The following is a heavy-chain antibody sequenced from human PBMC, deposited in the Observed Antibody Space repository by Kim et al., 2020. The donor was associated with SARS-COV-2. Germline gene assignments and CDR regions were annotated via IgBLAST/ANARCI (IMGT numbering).Heavy chain of an antibody. J-gene: IGHJ6*02. Sequence: ASVKVSCKASGYTFTSYGISWVRQAPGQGLEWMGWISAYNGNTNYAQKLQGRVTMTTDTSTSTAYMELRSLRSDDTAVYYCARVGGYGSGSYRGYYYGMDVWGQGTTVTVSS. CDR2: ISAYNGNT. V-gene: IGHV1-18*04. D-gene: IGHD3-10*01. CDR1: GYTFTSYG. CDR3: ARVGGYGSGSYRGYYYGMDV.